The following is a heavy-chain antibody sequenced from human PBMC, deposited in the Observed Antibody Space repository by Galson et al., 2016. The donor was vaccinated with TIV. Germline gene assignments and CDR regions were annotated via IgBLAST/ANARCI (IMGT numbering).Heavy chain of an antibody. V-gene: IGHV3-30*18. Sequence: SLRLSCAASGFTFSSYGMHWVRQAPGKGLEWVAVISSVGSNKYYADSVKGRFTISRDNSKNTLYLQMNSLRAEDTAVYYCAKVGTSGDYPPSPPYFDFWGQGMLVTVSS. CDR2: ISSVGSNK. J-gene: IGHJ4*02. CDR1: GFTFSSYG. CDR3: AKVGTSGDYPPSPPYFDF. D-gene: IGHD2-21*02.